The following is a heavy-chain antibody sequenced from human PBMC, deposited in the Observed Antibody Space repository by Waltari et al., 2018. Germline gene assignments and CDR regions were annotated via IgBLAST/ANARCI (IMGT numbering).Heavy chain of an antibody. V-gene: IGHV3-30-3*01. CDR1: GFPFSSYA. CDR2: ISYDGSNK. Sequence: QVQLVESGGGVVQPGRSLRLSCAAPGFPFSSYAIHWVRQAPGKGLEWVAVISYDGSNKYYADSVKGRFTISRDNSKNTLYLQMNSLRAEDTAMYYCARDVYYFDYWGQGTLVTVSS. J-gene: IGHJ4*02. CDR3: ARDVYYFDY.